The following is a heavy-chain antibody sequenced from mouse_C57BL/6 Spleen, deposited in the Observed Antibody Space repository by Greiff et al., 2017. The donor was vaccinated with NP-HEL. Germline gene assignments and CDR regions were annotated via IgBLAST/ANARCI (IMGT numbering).Heavy chain of an antibody. D-gene: IGHD2-1*01. CDR1: GYSITSGYY. CDR2: ISYDGSN. J-gene: IGHJ2*01. CDR3: AKGGYYGNYVLDY. V-gene: IGHV3-6*01. Sequence: EVKLMESGPGLVKPSQSLSLTCSVTGYSITSGYYWNWIRQFPGNKLEWMGYISYDGSNNYNPSLKNRISITRDTSKNQFFLKLNSVTTEDTATYYCAKGGYYGNYVLDYWGQGTTLTVSS.